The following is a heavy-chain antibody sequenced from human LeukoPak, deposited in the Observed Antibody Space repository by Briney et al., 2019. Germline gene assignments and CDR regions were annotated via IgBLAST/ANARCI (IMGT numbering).Heavy chain of an antibody. CDR3: ARAVSGNFDC. D-gene: IGHD6-19*01. V-gene: IGHV6-1*01. CDR2: TYYRSKWSN. CDR1: GDSVFSKTVT. J-gene: IGHJ4*02. Sequence: SQTLSLTCAISGDSVFSKTVTWNWVRQSPSRGLDWLGRTYYRSKWSNDYSESLKGRIIINPDTSKNQFSLQLNSVSPEDTAIYYCARAVSGNFDCWGQGILVTVSP.